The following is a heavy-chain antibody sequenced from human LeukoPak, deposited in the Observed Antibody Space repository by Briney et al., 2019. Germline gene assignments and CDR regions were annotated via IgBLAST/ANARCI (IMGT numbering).Heavy chain of an antibody. CDR1: GGSISGSLYY. CDR2: IYYSGSTTT. J-gene: IGHJ4*02. V-gene: IGHV4-39*01. D-gene: IGHD3-10*01. CDR3: ARRVRVATIDY. Sequence: SETLSLTCTVSGGSISGSLYYWAWIRQPPGKGLEWIGSIYYSGSTTTYYNPSLKSRVTISVDTSKNQFSLKLSSVTAADTAVYYCARRVRVATIDYWGQGTLVTVSS.